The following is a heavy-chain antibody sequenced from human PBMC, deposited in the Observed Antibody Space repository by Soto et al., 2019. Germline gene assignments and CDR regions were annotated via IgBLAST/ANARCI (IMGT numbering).Heavy chain of an antibody. D-gene: IGHD6-19*01. CDR3: VRDRYSSGWFGDF. CDR2: ISTSGNTI. V-gene: IGHV3-48*03. J-gene: IGHJ4*02. Sequence: GGSLRLSCAVSAFSFTGDEMNWVRQAPGKGLEWVAYISTSGNTIYYADSVKGRFTISRDNAKNSLYLQMNSLRVEDTAVYYCVRDRYSSGWFGDFWGQGTPVTVSS. CDR1: AFSFTGDE.